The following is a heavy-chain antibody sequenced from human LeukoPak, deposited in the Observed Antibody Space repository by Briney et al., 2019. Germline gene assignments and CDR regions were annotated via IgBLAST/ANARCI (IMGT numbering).Heavy chain of an antibody. D-gene: IGHD1-26*01. CDR2: ISYDGSNK. V-gene: IGHV3-30*03. CDR3: ARDKIVGAAHFDY. Sequence: PGGSLRLSCAASGFTFSDYYMSWIRQAPGKGLEWVAVISYDGSNKYYADSVKARFTISRDNSKNSLYLQMNSLRAEDTAVYYCARDKIVGAAHFDYWGQGTLVTVSS. CDR1: GFTFSDYY. J-gene: IGHJ4*02.